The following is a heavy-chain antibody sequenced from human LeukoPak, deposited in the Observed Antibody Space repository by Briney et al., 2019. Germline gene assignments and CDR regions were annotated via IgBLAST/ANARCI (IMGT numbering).Heavy chain of an antibody. CDR1: GYTLTELS. J-gene: IGHJ4*02. CDR3: ATYLLPAATAFDF. CDR2: FVPEDGGT. V-gene: IGHV1-24*01. D-gene: IGHD1-1*01. Sequence: ASVKVSCKVSGYTLTELSIHWVRQAPGKGLEWMGGFVPEDGGTIYGQKFQGRVTMTEDTSTDTAYMELSSLRSEDTAVYYCATYLLPAATAFDFWDQGTLVTVSS.